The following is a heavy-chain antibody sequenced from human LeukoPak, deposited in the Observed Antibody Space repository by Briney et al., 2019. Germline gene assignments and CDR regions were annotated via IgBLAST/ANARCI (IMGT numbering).Heavy chain of an antibody. J-gene: IGHJ4*02. Sequence: PGGSLRLSCAASGFTFSSYSMNWVRQAPGKGLGWVSSISSSSSYIYYADSVTGRFTISRDNAKNSLYVQMNSLRAEDTAVYYCASDSSSFDYWGQGTLVTVSS. CDR2: ISSSSSYI. V-gene: IGHV3-21*01. CDR3: ASDSSSFDY. CDR1: GFTFSSYS.